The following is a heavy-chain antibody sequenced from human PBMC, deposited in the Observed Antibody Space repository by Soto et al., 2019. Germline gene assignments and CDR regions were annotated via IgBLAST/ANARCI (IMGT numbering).Heavy chain of an antibody. D-gene: IGHD2-2*01. V-gene: IGHV3-21*01. CDR1: GFTSSRNS. J-gene: IGHJ4*02. CDR2: ISSSSSYI. Sequence: PGGSLSLSFAASGFTSSRNSMNWVRQAQGKGLEWVSSISSSSSYIYYADSVKGRFTISRDNAKNSLYLQMNSLRAEDTAVYYCARLLPVDSSTSSLYYFDYWGQGTLVTVSS. CDR3: ARLLPVDSSTSSLYYFDY.